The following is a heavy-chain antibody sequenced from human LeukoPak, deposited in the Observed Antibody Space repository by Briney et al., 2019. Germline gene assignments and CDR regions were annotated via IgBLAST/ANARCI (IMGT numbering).Heavy chain of an antibody. D-gene: IGHD4-17*01. J-gene: IGHJ4*02. Sequence: GGSLRLSCAASGFTFSSYSMNWVRQAPGKGLEWVSYISSSSSTIYYADSAKGRFTISRDNAKNSLYLQMNSLRAEDTAVYYCARDQMTTVTTFDYWGQGTLVTVSS. V-gene: IGHV3-48*01. CDR2: ISSSSSTI. CDR1: GFTFSSYS. CDR3: ARDQMTTVTTFDY.